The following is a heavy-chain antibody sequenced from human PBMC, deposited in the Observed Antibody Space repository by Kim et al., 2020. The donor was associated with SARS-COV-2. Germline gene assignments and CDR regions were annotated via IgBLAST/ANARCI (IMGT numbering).Heavy chain of an antibody. Sequence: GGSLRLSCAASGFTFSSYEMNWVRQAPGKGLEWVSYISSSGSTIYYADSVKGRFTISRDNAKNSLYLQMNSLRAEDTAVYYCATGYCSSTSCYAGAGRDEYWGQGTLVTVSS. J-gene: IGHJ4*02. CDR3: ATGYCSSTSCYAGAGRDEY. D-gene: IGHD2-2*01. V-gene: IGHV3-48*03. CDR2: ISSSGSTI. CDR1: GFTFSSYE.